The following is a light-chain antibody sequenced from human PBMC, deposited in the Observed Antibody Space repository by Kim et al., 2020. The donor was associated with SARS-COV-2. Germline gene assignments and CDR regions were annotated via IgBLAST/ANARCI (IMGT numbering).Light chain of an antibody. CDR3: QVWDSGTDHRV. CDR2: YDS. V-gene: IGLV3-21*04. J-gene: IGLJ3*02. CDR1: NIGSKS. Sequence: SYELTQPPSVSVAPGKTARITCGGNNIGSKSVHWYQQRPGQAPVLVIYYDSDRPSGIPERFSGSNSGNTATLTISRVEVGDEADYYCQVWDSGTDHRVFGGGTQLTVL.